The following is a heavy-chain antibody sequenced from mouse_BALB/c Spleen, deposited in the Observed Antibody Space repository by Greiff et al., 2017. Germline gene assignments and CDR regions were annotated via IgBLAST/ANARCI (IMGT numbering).Heavy chain of an antibody. V-gene: IGHV6-6*02. CDR2: IRLKSNNYAT. CDR1: GFTFSNYW. CDR3: TMITDAMDY. D-gene: IGHD2-4*01. Sequence: EVMLVESGGGLVQPGGSMKLSCVASGFTFSNYWMNWVRQSPEKGLEWVAEIRLKSNNYATHYAESVKGRFTISRDDSKSSVYLQMNNLRAEDTGIYYCTMITDAMDYWGQGTSVTVSS. J-gene: IGHJ4*01.